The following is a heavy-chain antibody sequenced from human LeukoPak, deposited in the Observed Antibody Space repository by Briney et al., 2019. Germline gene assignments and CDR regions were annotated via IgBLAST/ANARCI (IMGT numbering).Heavy chain of an antibody. D-gene: IGHD3-3*01. CDR3: ATPPPFWSGWLNYYYYYMDV. Sequence: GSLRLSCAASGFTVSSNYMSWVRQAPGKGLEWVSAISGSGGSTYYADSVKGRFTISRDNSKNTLYLQMNSLRAEDTAVYYCATPPPFWSGWLNYYYYYMDVWGKGTTVTVSS. J-gene: IGHJ6*03. V-gene: IGHV3-23*01. CDR1: GFTVSSNY. CDR2: ISGSGGST.